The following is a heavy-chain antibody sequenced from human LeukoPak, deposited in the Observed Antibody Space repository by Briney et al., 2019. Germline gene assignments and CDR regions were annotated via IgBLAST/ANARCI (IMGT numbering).Heavy chain of an antibody. CDR1: GVTFSHFG. D-gene: IGHD3-16*01. V-gene: IGHV3-30*03. CDR2: ISNDGGTQ. J-gene: IGHJ4*02. Sequence: QPGASLRLSCAASGVTFSHFGMHWVRQAPGKGLEWVALISNDGGTQFYADSVKGRFTISRHTSKNTLYLQMNSLRAEDTAVYHCARVGDEVAYTRGYLDYWGQGTLVTVSS. CDR3: ARVGDEVAYTRGYLDY.